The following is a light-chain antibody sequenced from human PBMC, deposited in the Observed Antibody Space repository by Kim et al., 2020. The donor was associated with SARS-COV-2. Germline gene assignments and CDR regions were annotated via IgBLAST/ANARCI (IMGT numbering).Light chain of an antibody. CDR2: GKN. CDR1: SLRSYY. Sequence: SSELTQDPVVSVALGQTVRITCQGDSLRSYYATWYQQKPGQSPIVAIYGKNNRPSGIPDRFSGSSSGNTASLTITGTQAGDEADYYCNSRDSNDNVVFGGGTKLTVL. V-gene: IGLV3-19*01. J-gene: IGLJ2*01. CDR3: NSRDSNDNVV.